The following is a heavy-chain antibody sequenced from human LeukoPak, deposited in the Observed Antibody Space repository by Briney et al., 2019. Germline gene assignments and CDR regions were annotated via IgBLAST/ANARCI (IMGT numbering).Heavy chain of an antibody. CDR3: ASLDTAMVNGDY. J-gene: IGHJ4*02. CDR2: IKQDGSEK. CDR1: GITFSSYW. V-gene: IGHV3-7*01. Sequence: GGSLRLSCAASGITFSSYWMSWVRQAPGKGLEWVANIKQDGSEKNYVDSVKGRFSISRDNAKNSLYLQMNSLRAEDTAMYYCASLDTAMVNGDYWGQGTLVTVSS. D-gene: IGHD5-18*01.